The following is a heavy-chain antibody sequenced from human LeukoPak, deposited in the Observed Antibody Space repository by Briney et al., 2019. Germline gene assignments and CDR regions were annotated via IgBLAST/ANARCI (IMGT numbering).Heavy chain of an antibody. J-gene: IGHJ5*02. Sequence: ASVKVSCKASGYSFTSYYMHWVRQAPGQGLEWMGIINPSGGSTSYAQKFQGRVTMTRDMSTSTDYMELSSLRSEDTAIYYCARDNSVGDNAWWFDPWGQGTLVTVSS. D-gene: IGHD1-26*01. CDR3: ARDNSVGDNAWWFDP. V-gene: IGHV1-46*01. CDR1: GYSFTSYY. CDR2: INPSGGST.